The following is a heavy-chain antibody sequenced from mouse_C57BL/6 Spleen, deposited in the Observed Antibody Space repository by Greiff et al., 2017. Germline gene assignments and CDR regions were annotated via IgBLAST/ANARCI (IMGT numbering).Heavy chain of an antibody. CDR1: GFNIKDDY. V-gene: IGHV14-4*01. CDR2: IDPENGDT. J-gene: IGHJ2*01. D-gene: IGHD2-3*01. Sequence: VQLQQSGAELVRPGASVKLSCTASGFNIKDDYMHWVKQRPEQGLEWIGWIDPENGDTEYASKFQGKATITADTSSNTAYLQLSSLTSEDTAVYYCTRIYDGYSRGYWGQGTTLTVSS. CDR3: TRIYDGYSRGY.